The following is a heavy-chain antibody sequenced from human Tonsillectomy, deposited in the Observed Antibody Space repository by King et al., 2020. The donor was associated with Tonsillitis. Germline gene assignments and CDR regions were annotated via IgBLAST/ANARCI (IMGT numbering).Heavy chain of an antibody. J-gene: IGHJ6*02. CDR1: GFNFSSYW. D-gene: IGHD3-3*01. V-gene: IGHV3-7*01. CDR2: IKQDGSEK. CDR3: ARDRGITLYHYYDMDV. Sequence: VQLVESGGGLVQPGGSRRLSCAASGFNFSSYWMNWVRQASGKVLEWVANIKQDGSEKYYVDSVKGRFTISRDNAKDSRALQMHSLRVEDTAVYYRARDRGITLYHYYDMDVWGQGPTVTVSS.